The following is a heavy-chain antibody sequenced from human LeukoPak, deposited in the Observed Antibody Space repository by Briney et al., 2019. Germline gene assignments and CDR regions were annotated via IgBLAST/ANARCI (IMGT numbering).Heavy chain of an antibody. CDR2: ISVYNGNT. CDR3: ARVSRSGSWYWLGWFDP. V-gene: IGHV1-18*01. CDR1: GYTFTTYG. Sequence: GASVKVSCKASGYTFTTYGISWVRQAPGQGLEWMGWISVYNGNTNYAQKLQARVTMTTDTSTSTAYMELRSLRSDDTAVYYCARVSRSGSWYWLGWFDPWGQGTLVTVSS. J-gene: IGHJ5*02. D-gene: IGHD6-13*01.